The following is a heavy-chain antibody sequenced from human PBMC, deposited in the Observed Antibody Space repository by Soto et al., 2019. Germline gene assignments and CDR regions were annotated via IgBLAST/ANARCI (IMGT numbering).Heavy chain of an antibody. J-gene: IGHJ6*02. Sequence: GGSLRLSCAASGFTFSSYAMSWVRQAPGKGLEWVSAISGSGGSTYYADSVKGRFTISRDNSKNTLYLQMNSLRAEDTAVYYCAKDLEHSSWSYYYYGMDVWGQGTTVTVSS. CDR3: AKDLEHSSWSYYYYGMDV. V-gene: IGHV3-23*01. D-gene: IGHD6-13*01. CDR2: ISGSGGST. CDR1: GFTFSSYA.